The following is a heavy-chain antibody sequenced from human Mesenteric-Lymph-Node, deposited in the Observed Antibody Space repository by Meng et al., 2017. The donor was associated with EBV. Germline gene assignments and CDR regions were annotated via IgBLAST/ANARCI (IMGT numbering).Heavy chain of an antibody. CDR1: GGTFRCSV. D-gene: IGHD6-13*01. CDR3: ARSTRGYSSSWFDY. V-gene: IGHV4-34*01. Sequence: GLWKPSSPLTLSCDVFGGTFRCSVCSWVRQPPGKGLEWIGEINPSGGTNYSPSLKSRVTISLDTSKNQFALKLSSVTAADTAVYYCARSTRGYSSSWFDYWSQGTLVTVSS. CDR2: INPSGGT. J-gene: IGHJ4*02.